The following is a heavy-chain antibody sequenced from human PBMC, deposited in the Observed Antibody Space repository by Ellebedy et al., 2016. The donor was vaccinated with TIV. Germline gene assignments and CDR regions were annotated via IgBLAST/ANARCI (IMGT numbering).Heavy chain of an antibody. V-gene: IGHV1-8*01. Sequence: ASVKVSXKASGYTFTSYDIHWVRQAPGQGLEWMGWVNPNSGYTGYAQMFQGRVTMTRNTSINTAYMELRSLRSDDKAVYYCGTPMVGDFSYYYMDVWGKGTTVTVSS. CDR1: GYTFTSYD. J-gene: IGHJ6*03. CDR2: VNPNSGYT. CDR3: GTPMVGDFSYYYMDV. D-gene: IGHD5-18*01.